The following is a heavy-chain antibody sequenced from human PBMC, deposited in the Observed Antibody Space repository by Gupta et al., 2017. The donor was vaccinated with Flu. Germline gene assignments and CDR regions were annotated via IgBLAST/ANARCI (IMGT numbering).Heavy chain of an antibody. D-gene: IGHD1-26*01. CDR3: ARMVGYSAKQVRLDY. CDR1: GYTFTGYD. J-gene: IGHJ4*02. Sequence: QVQLVQSGAEVKKPGASVKVSCKASGYTFTGYDINWVRQAPGQGLEWMGWMNPSRDNTGYAKKFQGRVTRTRDTSISTFYRELSGLRFEDTAVYYCARMVGYSAKQVRLDYWGQGTLVTVSS. CDR2: MNPSRDNT. V-gene: IGHV1-8*01.